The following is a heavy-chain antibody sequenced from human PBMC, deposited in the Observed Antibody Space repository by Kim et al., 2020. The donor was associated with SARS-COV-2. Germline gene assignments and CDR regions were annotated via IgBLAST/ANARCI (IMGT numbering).Heavy chain of an antibody. D-gene: IGHD1-1*01. CDR2: INSDGSST. Sequence: GGSLRLSCAASGFTFSSYWMHWVRQAPGKGLVWVSRINSDGSSTSYADSVKGRFTISRDNAKNTLYLQMNSLRAEDTAVYYCARVNSRERGGSAIWAIYYYYYGMDVWGQGTTVTVSS. CDR1: GFTFSSYW. J-gene: IGHJ6*02. CDR3: ARVNSRERGGSAIWAIYYYYYGMDV. V-gene: IGHV3-74*01.